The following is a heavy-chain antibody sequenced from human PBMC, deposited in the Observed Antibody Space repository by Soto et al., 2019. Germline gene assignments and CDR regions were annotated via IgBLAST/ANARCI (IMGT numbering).Heavy chain of an antibody. D-gene: IGHD2-21*02. CDR3: ARDCGGDCYSWFDP. Sequence: EVQLVESGGGLVQPGGSLRLSCAASGFTFSSYSMNWVRQAPGKGLEWVSYISSSSSTIYYADSVKGRFTISRDNATKSLYLQMNSLRAEDTAVYYCARDCGGDCYSWFDPWGQGTLVTVSS. V-gene: IGHV3-48*01. CDR1: GFTFSSYS. CDR2: ISSSSSTI. J-gene: IGHJ5*02.